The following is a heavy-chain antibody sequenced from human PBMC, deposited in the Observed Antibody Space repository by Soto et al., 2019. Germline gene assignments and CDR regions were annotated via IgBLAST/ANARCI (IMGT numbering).Heavy chain of an antibody. Sequence: EVQLVESGGGLVKPGGSLRLSCAASGFTFSNAWMNWVRQAPGKGLEWVGRIKSKTDGGTTDYAAPVKGRFTISRDDSKNTLYLQMNSRKTEDTAVYYCTTKDCSSTSCYGYYYYYGMDVWGQGTTVTVSS. CDR1: GFTFSNAW. CDR2: IKSKTDGGTT. D-gene: IGHD2-2*01. V-gene: IGHV3-15*07. CDR3: TTKDCSSTSCYGYYYYYGMDV. J-gene: IGHJ6*02.